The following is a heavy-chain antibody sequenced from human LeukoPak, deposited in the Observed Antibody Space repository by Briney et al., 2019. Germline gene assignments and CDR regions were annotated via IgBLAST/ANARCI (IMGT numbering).Heavy chain of an antibody. V-gene: IGHV3-33*06. Sequence: GRSLRLSCAASGFTFSSYGMHWVRQAPGKGLEWGAVIWYDGSNKYYADSVKGRFTISRDNSKNTLYMQMNGLRAEDTAVYYCAKSGEQWLDRGAFDIWGQGTMVTVSS. CDR1: GFTFSSYG. J-gene: IGHJ3*02. D-gene: IGHD6-19*01. CDR2: IWYDGSNK. CDR3: AKSGEQWLDRGAFDI.